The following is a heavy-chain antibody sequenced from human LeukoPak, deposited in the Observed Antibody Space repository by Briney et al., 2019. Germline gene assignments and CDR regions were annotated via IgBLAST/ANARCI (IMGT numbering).Heavy chain of an antibody. CDR2: IYTSGVT. J-gene: IGHJ4*02. D-gene: IGHD3-22*01. CDR1: GGSMSSFY. Sequence: SETLSLTCTVSGGSMSSFYWDWIRQPAGKGLQWIGRIYTSGVTNYNPSLKSRVIMSVDTSKNQFSLNLSSVTAADTAVYYCAREWTSGDGSGYPYYFDYWGPGTLVTVSS. V-gene: IGHV4-4*07. CDR3: AREWTSGDGSGYPYYFDY.